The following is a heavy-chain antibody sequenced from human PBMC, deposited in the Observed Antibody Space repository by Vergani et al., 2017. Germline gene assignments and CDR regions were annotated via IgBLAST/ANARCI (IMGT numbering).Heavy chain of an antibody. Sequence: EVQLVESGGGLVQPGGSLRLSCAASGFTFSSYWMSWVRPAPGKGLEWVANIKQDGSEKYYVDSVKGRFTISRDNAKNSLYLQMNSLRAEDTAVYYCAKEEGVYGDYGPGPFDPWGQGTLVTVSS. CDR2: IKQDGSEK. V-gene: IGHV3-7*01. D-gene: IGHD4-17*01. CDR1: GFTFSSYW. J-gene: IGHJ5*02. CDR3: AKEEGVYGDYGPGPFDP.